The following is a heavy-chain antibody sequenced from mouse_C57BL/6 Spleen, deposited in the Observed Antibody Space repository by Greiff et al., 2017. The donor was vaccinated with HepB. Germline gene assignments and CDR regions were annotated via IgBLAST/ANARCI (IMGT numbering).Heavy chain of an antibody. CDR3: ARNWERGANWYFDV. D-gene: IGHD4-1*01. J-gene: IGHJ1*03. CDR1: GYTFTSYW. V-gene: IGHV1-52*01. Sequence: QVQLQQPGAELVRPGSSVKLSCKASGYTFTSYWMHWVKQRPIQGLEWIGNIDPSDSETHYNQKFKDKATLTVDKSSSTAYMQLSSLTSEDSAVYYCARNWERGANWYFDVWGTGTTVTVSS. CDR2: IDPSDSET.